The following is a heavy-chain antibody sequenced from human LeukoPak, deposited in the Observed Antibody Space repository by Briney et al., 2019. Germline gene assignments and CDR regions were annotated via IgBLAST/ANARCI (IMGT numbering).Heavy chain of an antibody. V-gene: IGHV4-59*11. CDR1: NDFSSPLY. Sequence: SETLPLTCTVSNDFSSPLYWGWIRQPPGKGLEFIGYIFYSGTTNFNPSLKSRVTLSVDTSKNQFSLRLNSVTAADTAVYCARGGSAAKYYFDSWGQGTLVTVSS. J-gene: IGHJ4*02. CDR2: IFYSGTT. D-gene: IGHD6-13*01. CDR3: ARGGSAAKYYFDS.